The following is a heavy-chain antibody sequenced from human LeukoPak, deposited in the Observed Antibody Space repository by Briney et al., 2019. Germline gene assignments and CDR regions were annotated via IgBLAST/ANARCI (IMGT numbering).Heavy chain of an antibody. CDR2: IYYSGST. J-gene: IGHJ6*03. CDR3: ARGRRGFNNYYYYYYMDV. CDR1: GGSISSYY. Sequence: SETLSLTCTVSGGSISSYYWSWIRQPPGKGLEWIGYIYYSGSTNYNPSLKSRVTISVDTSKSQFSLRLSSVTAADTAVYYCARGRRGFNNYYYYYYMDVWGKGTTVTVSS. D-gene: IGHD3-22*01. V-gene: IGHV4-59*12.